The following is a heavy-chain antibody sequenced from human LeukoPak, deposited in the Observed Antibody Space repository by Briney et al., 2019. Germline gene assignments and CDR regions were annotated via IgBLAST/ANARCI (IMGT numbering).Heavy chain of an antibody. V-gene: IGHV3-21*01. Sequence: PGGSLRLSCAASGFTFSSYSMNWVRQAPGKGLEWVSSISSSSSYIYYADSVKGRFTISRDNAKNSLYLQMSSLRAEDTAVNYCARVYYGDYGQQSIPWGQGTLVTVSS. CDR2: ISSSSSYI. CDR1: GFTFSSYS. D-gene: IGHD4-17*01. J-gene: IGHJ5*02. CDR3: ARVYYGDYGQQSIP.